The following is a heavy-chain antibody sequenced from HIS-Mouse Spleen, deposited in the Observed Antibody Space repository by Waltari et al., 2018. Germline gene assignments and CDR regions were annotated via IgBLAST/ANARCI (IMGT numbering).Heavy chain of an antibody. V-gene: IGHV4-39*07. J-gene: IGHJ2*01. CDR1: GGSISSSSYS. CDR2: IYYSGST. D-gene: IGHD6-13*01. Sequence: QLQLQESGPGLVKPSETLSLTCTVSGGSISSSSYSWGWIRQPPGKGLEWIGSIYYSGSTYYNPSLKSRVTISVDTSKNQFSLKLSSVTAADTAVYYCAREIPYSSSWYEWYFNLWGRGTLVTVSS. CDR3: AREIPYSSSWYEWYFNL.